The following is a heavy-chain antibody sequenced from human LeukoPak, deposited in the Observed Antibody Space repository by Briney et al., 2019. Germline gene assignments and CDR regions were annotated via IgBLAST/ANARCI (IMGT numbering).Heavy chain of an antibody. Sequence: GGSLRLSCAASGFIFNNYGLVWVRQAPGKGLQWVSAISNDGGGTTYADFVKGRFTFSRDNSKNTLFLQMNSLRAEDTALYYCAKGDSGYLLDLWGQGTLVTVSS. J-gene: IGHJ5*02. CDR2: ISNDGGGT. CDR1: GFIFNNYG. D-gene: IGHD3-22*01. V-gene: IGHV3-23*01. CDR3: AKGDSGYLLDL.